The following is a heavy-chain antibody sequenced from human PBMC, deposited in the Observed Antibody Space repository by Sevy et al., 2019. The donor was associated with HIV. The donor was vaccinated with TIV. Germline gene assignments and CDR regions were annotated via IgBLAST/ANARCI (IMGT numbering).Heavy chain of an antibody. V-gene: IGHV3-30-3*01. CDR1: GFTFSNYD. D-gene: IGHD2-21*02. Sequence: GGSLRLSCAASGFTFSNYDMHWVRQAPGKGLEWVAVISQDGNYKNYADSVKVRFTISRDDFKNTLYLQMSSLRPEDTAVYFCARLFSCGGDCYYLDYWGQGALVTVSS. J-gene: IGHJ4*02. CDR3: ARLFSCGGDCYYLDY. CDR2: ISQDGNYK.